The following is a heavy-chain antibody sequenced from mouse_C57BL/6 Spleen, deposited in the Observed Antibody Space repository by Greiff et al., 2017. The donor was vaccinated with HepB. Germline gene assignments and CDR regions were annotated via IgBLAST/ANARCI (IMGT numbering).Heavy chain of an antibody. D-gene: IGHD1-1*01. CDR2: INPYNGGT. CDR1: GYTFTDYY. CDR3: GGSPGYGSSHWYFDV. Sequence: VQLQQSGPVLVKPGASVKMSCKASGYTFTDYYMNWVKQSHGKSLEWIGVINPYNGGTSYNQKFKGKATLTVDKSSSTAYMELNSLTSEDSAVYYCGGSPGYGSSHWYFDVWGTGTTVTVSS. J-gene: IGHJ1*03. V-gene: IGHV1-19*01.